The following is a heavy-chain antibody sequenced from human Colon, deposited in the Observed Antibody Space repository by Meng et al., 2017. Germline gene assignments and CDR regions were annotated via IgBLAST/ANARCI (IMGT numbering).Heavy chain of an antibody. J-gene: IGHJ4*02. CDR3: AGYDIWTGRGTNDY. CDR2: INPNSGDT. Sequence: ASVKVSCKASGYTFTGYYMHWVRQAPGQGLEWMGWINPNSGDTNYAQKFQGRVTMTRDTSTSTAYMELSRLRSDDTAVYYCAGYDIWTGRGTNDYWGQGTLVTVSS. CDR1: GYTFTGYY. D-gene: IGHD3-9*01. V-gene: IGHV1-2*02.